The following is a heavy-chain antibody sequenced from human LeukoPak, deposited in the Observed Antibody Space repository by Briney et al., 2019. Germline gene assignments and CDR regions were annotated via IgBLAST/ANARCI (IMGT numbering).Heavy chain of an antibody. J-gene: IGHJ4*02. CDR1: GFTFSSYR. CDR3: ARGPSTHVEYYFDY. V-gene: IGHV3-21*01. CDR2: ISSKSSYI. Sequence: GGSLRLSCAASGFTFSSYRMNWVRQAPGKGREGVSSISSKSSYIYYAHSLKGRFTISRDNAKNSLYLQMNSLRAEDTAVYYCARGPSTHVEYYFDYWGQGTLVTVSS. D-gene: IGHD2-2*01.